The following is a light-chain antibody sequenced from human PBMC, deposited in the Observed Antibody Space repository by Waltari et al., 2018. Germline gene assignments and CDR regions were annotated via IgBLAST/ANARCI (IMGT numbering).Light chain of an antibody. CDR2: GAS. CDR1: QSVGRS. J-gene: IGKJ1*01. CDR3: QHYVRLPAT. V-gene: IGKV3-20*01. Sequence: EIVLTQSPGTLSLSPGERATLSCRASQSVGRSLAWYQQKRGQAPMLLIYGASSRATGIPDRVSGSGSGTDFSLTISRLEPEDFAVYYCQHYVRLPATFGQGTDVEIK.